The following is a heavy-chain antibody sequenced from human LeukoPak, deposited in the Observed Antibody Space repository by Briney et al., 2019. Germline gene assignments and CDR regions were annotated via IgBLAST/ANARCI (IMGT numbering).Heavy chain of an antibody. Sequence: SETLSLTCAVSGYSISSGYYWGWIRQPPGKGLEWIGSIYHSGSTYYNPSLKSRVTISVDTSKNQFSLKRSSVTAADTAVYYWARRSAVAGIDYWGQGTLVTVSS. D-gene: IGHD6-19*01. CDR2: IYHSGST. CDR3: ARRSAVAGIDY. V-gene: IGHV4-38-2*01. CDR1: GYSISSGYY. J-gene: IGHJ4*02.